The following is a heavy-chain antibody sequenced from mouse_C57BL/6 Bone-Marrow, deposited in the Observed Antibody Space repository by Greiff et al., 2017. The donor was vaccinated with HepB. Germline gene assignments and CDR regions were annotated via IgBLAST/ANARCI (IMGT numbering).Heavy chain of an antibody. V-gene: IGHV1-19*01. CDR1: GYTFTDYY. CDR3: AKRGEYWYFDV. Sequence: VHVKQSGPVLVKPGASVKMSCKASGYTFTDYYMNWVKQSHGKSLEWIGVINPYNGGTSYNQKFKGKATLTVDKSSSTAYMELNSLTSEDSAVYYCAKRGEYWYFDVWGTGTTVTVSS. J-gene: IGHJ1*03. CDR2: INPYNGGT.